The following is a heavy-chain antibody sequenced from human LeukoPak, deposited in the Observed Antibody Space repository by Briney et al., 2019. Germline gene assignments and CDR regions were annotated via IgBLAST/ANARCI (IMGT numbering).Heavy chain of an antibody. Sequence: SETLSLTCTVSGGSISSYYWSWIRQPPGKGLEWVGSIYYSGSTNYNPSLKSGVTISVDTSKNQFSLKLSSVTAADTAVYYCARGEMYSSGLVDYWGQGTLVTVSS. CDR2: IYYSGST. J-gene: IGHJ4*02. V-gene: IGHV4-59*01. D-gene: IGHD6-19*01. CDR3: ARGEMYSSGLVDY. CDR1: GGSISSYY.